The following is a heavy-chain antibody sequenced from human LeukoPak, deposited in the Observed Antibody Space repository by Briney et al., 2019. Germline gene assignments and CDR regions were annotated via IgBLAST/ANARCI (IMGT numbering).Heavy chain of an antibody. CDR2: ISTSDNST. V-gene: IGHV3-48*03. J-gene: IGHJ4*02. CDR3: ARLDYGDDY. Sequence: PGGSLRLSCAASGFSFSIHDMTWVRQAPGKGLEWVSTISTSDNSTYYADSVKGRFTISRDNAKNSLYLQMNSLRAEDTAVYYCARLDYGDDYWGQGTLVTVSS. D-gene: IGHD4-17*01. CDR1: GFSFSIHD.